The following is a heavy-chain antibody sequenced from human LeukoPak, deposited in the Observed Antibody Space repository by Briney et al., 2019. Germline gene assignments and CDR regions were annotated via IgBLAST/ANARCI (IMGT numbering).Heavy chain of an antibody. J-gene: IGHJ4*02. CDR2: INPNSGGT. D-gene: IGHD5-18*01. CDR3: ARGPSRGYSHGNFDY. V-gene: IGHV1-2*04. Sequence: ASVKVSCKASGYTFTGYYMHWVRQAPGQGLEWMGWINPNSGGTNYAQKFQGWVTMTRDTSISTAYMELSRLRSDDTAVYYCARGPSRGYSHGNFDYWGQGTLVTVSS. CDR1: GYTFTGYY.